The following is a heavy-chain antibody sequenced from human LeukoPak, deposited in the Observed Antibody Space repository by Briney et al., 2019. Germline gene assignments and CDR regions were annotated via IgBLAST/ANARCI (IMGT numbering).Heavy chain of an antibody. CDR1: GFTFSDYY. CDR3: ARDRYCSSTSCPHSYYYYYMDV. J-gene: IGHJ6*03. CDR2: IWYDGSNK. V-gene: IGHV3-33*08. Sequence: GGSLRLSCAASGFTFSDYYMSWVRQAPGKGLEWVAVIWYDGSNKYYADSVKGRFTISRDNSKNTLYLQMNSLRAEDTAVYYCARDRYCSSTSCPHSYYYYYMDVWGKGTTVTVSS. D-gene: IGHD2-2*01.